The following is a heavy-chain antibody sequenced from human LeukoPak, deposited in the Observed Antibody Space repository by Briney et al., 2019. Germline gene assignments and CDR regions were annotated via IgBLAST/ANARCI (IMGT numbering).Heavy chain of an antibody. D-gene: IGHD1-26*01. J-gene: IGHJ4*02. Sequence: GASVKVSCKASGYTFTGYYMHWVRQAPGQGLEWMGWINPNSGGTNYAQKFQGRVTMTRDTSISTAYMELSRLRSDDTAVYYCARTGAVGATGSNYWGQGTLVTVSS. V-gene: IGHV1-2*02. CDR1: GYTFTGYY. CDR3: ARTGAVGATGSNY. CDR2: INPNSGGT.